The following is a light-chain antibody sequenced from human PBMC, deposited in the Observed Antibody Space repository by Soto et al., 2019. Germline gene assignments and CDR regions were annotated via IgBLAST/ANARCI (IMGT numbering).Light chain of an antibody. CDR3: ISYTDRQSYL. V-gene: IGLV2-14*03. CDR1: SSDIGSYDH. J-gene: IGLJ1*01. CDR2: AVS. Sequence: QSVLTQPASVSLSPGQSITISCIGTSSDIGSYDHVAWCQQFPGKSPKLIIYAVSDRPSGVSDRFSGSKSGISASLTISGLQTEDEADYYCISYTDRQSYLFGTGTKVTVL.